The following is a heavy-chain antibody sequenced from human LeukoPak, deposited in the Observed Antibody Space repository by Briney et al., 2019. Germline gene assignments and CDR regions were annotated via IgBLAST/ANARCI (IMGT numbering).Heavy chain of an antibody. CDR2: ISSSSSYI. D-gene: IGHD3-10*01. V-gene: IGHV3-21*01. J-gene: IGHJ4*02. CDR1: GFTFSSYS. Sequence: PGGSLRLSCAASGFTFSSYSMNWVRQAPGKGLEWVSSISSSSSYIYYADSVKGRFTISRDNAKNSLYLQMNSLRAEDTAVYYCAREGDTMVRGVTLLGYWGQGTLVTVSS. CDR3: AREGDTMVRGVTLLGY.